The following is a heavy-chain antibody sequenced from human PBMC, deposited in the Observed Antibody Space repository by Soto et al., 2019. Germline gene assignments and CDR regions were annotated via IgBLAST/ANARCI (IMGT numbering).Heavy chain of an antibody. D-gene: IGHD3-10*01. CDR2: ISGSGDYT. CDR3: AIHRGKRYYFDY. Sequence: GRTLRLSCAASGFTFSTFAISCVRQAPGKGLEWVSAISGSGDYTYYADSVKGRLTISRDTSKNTLYLQLNSLRGEDTAVYYWAIHRGKRYYFDYWGQGNLVTVS. V-gene: IGHV3-23*01. J-gene: IGHJ4*02. CDR1: GFTFSTFA.